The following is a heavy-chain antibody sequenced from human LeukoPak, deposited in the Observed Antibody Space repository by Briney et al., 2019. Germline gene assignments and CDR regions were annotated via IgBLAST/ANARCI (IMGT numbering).Heavy chain of an antibody. D-gene: IGHD5/OR15-5a*01. CDR2: IKKDGSEK. V-gene: IGHV3-7*01. CDR1: GFTFSSYW. CDR3: ARDYHPLRFGSFDP. J-gene: IGHJ5*02. Sequence: GGSLRLSCAASGFTFSSYWMSWVRQAPGKGLEWVANIKKDGSEKYYVDSVKGRFTISRDNAKTSLYLQMNSLRAEDTAVYYCARDYHPLRFGSFDPWGQGTLVTVSS.